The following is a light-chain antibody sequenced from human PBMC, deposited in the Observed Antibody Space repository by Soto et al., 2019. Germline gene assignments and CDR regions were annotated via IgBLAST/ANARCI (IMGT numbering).Light chain of an antibody. J-gene: IGKJ5*01. CDR1: QDIRGA. CDR2: DVS. CDR3: QQFNTYPIT. Sequence: AIQLTQSPSSLSASVGDRVTITCRASQDIRGALAWYQQKPWKPPKLLIFDVSILQSGVPSRFSGSGSGTDFTLTISSLQPEDFATYYCQQFNTYPITFGQGTRLEIK. V-gene: IGKV1-13*02.